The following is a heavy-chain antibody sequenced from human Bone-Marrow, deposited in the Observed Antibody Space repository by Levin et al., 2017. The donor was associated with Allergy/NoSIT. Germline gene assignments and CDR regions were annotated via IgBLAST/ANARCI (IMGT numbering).Heavy chain of an antibody. Sequence: SVKVSCKASGGTFSSYGISWVRQAPGQGLEWMGRTILLLGVANYALKFQGRVTITADKSTATAYMELSSLRSEDTAVYYCATVEADLDYGMEVWGQGTTVTVSS. V-gene: IGHV1-69*04. D-gene: IGHD3-3*01. J-gene: IGHJ6*02. CDR2: TILLLGVA. CDR3: ATVEADLDYGMEV. CDR1: GGTFSSYG.